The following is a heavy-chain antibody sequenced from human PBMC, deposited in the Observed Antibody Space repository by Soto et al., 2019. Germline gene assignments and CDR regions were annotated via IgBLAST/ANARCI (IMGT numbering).Heavy chain of an antibody. CDR1: GSSISSSYW. Sequence: SGTLSLTCGASGSSISSSYWGGWIRQPPGKGLEWIGYIFSTGSTYYNPSLKSRVSMSVDTSNNQFSLRLNSVTAVDTAMYYCATKPNSLYYFDFWGQGTLDTVSS. D-gene: IGHD5-18*01. CDR3: ATKPNSLYYFDF. V-gene: IGHV4-28*01. J-gene: IGHJ4*02. CDR2: IFSTGST.